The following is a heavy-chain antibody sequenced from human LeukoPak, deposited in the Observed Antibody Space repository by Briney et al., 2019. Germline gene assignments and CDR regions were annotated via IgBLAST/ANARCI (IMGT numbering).Heavy chain of an antibody. CDR3: ARASRVWFGEFRFDY. V-gene: IGHV4-34*01. Sequence: PSETLSLTCAVFGGSLSGYYWSWIRQPPGKGLEWIGEINHSGSTNYNPSLKSRVTISVDTSKNQFSLKLSSVTAADTAVYYCARASRVWFGEFRFDYWGQGTLVTVSS. D-gene: IGHD3-10*01. J-gene: IGHJ4*02. CDR1: GGSLSGYY. CDR2: INHSGST.